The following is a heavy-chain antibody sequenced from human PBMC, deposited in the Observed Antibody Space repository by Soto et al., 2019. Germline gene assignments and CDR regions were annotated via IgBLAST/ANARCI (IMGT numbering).Heavy chain of an antibody. Sequence: QVQLVESGGGVVQPGRSLRLSCAASGFTFSSYGMHWVRQAPGKGLEWVAVIWYDGSNKYYADSVKGRFTISRDNSKNTLYLQMNSLRAEDTAVYYCARGLGYAGFDYWGQGTLVTVSS. CDR1: GFTFSSYG. CDR2: IWYDGSNK. J-gene: IGHJ4*02. D-gene: IGHD5-12*01. V-gene: IGHV3-33*01. CDR3: ARGLGYAGFDY.